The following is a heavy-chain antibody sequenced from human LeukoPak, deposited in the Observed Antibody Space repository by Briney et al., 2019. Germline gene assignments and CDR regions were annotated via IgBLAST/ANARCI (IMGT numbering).Heavy chain of an antibody. J-gene: IGHJ6*02. CDR1: GYTFTGYY. V-gene: IGHV1-2*02. CDR3: ARDLKELRYFYWLLYRNMELLGMDV. Sequence: ASVKVSCKASGYTFTGYYMHWMRQAPGQGLEWMGWINPNSGGTNYAQKFQGRVTMTRDTSISTAYMELSRLRSDDTAVYYCARDLKELRYFYWLLYRNMELLGMDVWGQGTTVTVSS. D-gene: IGHD3-9*01. CDR2: INPNSGGT.